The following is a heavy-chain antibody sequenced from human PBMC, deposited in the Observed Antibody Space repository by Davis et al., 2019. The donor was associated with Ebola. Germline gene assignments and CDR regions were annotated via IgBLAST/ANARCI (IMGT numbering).Heavy chain of an antibody. Sequence: GESLKISCPASGFTFGDYAMSWFRQAPGKGLEWVGFIRSKAYGGTTEYAASVKGRFTISRDDSKSIAYLQMNSLKTEDTAVYYCTRERGGIVVRTDYWGQGTLVTVSS. CDR3: TRERGGIVVRTDY. V-gene: IGHV3-49*03. CDR1: GFTFGDYA. CDR2: IRSKAYGGTT. D-gene: IGHD2-15*01. J-gene: IGHJ4*02.